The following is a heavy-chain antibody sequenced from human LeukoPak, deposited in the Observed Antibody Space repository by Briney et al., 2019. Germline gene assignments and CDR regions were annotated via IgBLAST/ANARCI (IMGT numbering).Heavy chain of an antibody. CDR2: ITGGGSGI. CDR3: AKWGDYDVLTGYYVSDY. V-gene: IGHV3-23*01. Sequence: PGASLRLFSAASGFTFSNYAMSWVRQAPGKGLEWVSAITGGGSGIYYADSMKSRFTISRDNSKNTLYLQINSLRAEDTAVYYCAKWGDYDVLTGYYVSDYWGQGTLVTVSS. CDR1: GFTFSNYA. J-gene: IGHJ4*02. D-gene: IGHD3-9*01.